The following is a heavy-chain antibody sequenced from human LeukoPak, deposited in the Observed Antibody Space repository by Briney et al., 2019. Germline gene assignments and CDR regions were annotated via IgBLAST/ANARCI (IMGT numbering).Heavy chain of an antibody. V-gene: IGHV3-23*01. CDR3: AKSGSNRFDY. J-gene: IGHJ4*02. D-gene: IGHD5-24*01. CDR2: ISGNADNT. CDR1: GFTFSSYA. Sequence: GGSLRLSCAASGFTFSSYAMHWVRQAPGKGLEWVSTISGNADNTYYTDSMKGRFTISRDDSKNTLYLQMNSLRAEDTAVYYCAKSGSNRFDYWGQGTLVTVSS.